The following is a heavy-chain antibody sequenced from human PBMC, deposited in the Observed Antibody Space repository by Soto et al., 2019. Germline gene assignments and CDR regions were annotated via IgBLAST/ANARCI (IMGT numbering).Heavy chain of an antibody. CDR2: MNPNSGNT. CDR1: GYTXTSYD. CDR3: ARGRDFWSGAGDYREV. J-gene: IGHJ6*03. Sequence: ASVKVSFKASGYTXTSYDINWVRQATGQGLEWMGWMNPNSGNTGYAQKVQGRVTMTRNTSISTAYMELSSLRSEDTAVYYCARGRDFWSGAGDYREVWGKGTTVTVS. V-gene: IGHV1-8*01. D-gene: IGHD3-3*01.